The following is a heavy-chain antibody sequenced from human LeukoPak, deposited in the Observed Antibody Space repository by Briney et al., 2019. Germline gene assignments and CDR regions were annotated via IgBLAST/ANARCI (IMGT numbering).Heavy chain of an antibody. V-gene: IGHV3-23*01. CDR2: ISSSGGST. CDR3: AKRNSSGYYYFDY. CDR1: GFTFSRYA. J-gene: IGHJ4*02. Sequence: PGGSLRLSCAASGFTFSRYAMSWVRQAPGKGLEWVSTISSSGGSTYYADSVKGRFTISRDNSMNMLYLQVNSLRAEDTAVYYCAKRNSSGYYYFDYWGQGTLVTVSS. D-gene: IGHD3-22*01.